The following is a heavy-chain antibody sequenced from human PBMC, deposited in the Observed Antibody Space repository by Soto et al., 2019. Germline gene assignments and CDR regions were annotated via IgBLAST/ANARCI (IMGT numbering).Heavy chain of an antibody. Sequence: GGSLRLSCAASGFTFSSYAMHWVRQAPGKGLEWVAVISYDGSNKYYADSVKGRFTISRDNSKNTLYLQMNSLRAEDTAVYYCARDSAALDYWGQGTLVTVSS. V-gene: IGHV3-30-3*01. D-gene: IGHD2-2*01. CDR3: ARDSAALDY. CDR1: GFTFSSYA. CDR2: ISYDGSNK. J-gene: IGHJ4*02.